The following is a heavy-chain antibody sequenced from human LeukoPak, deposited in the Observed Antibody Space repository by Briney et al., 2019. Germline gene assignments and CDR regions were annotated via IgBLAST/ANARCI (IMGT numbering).Heavy chain of an antibody. V-gene: IGHV4-39*01. CDR2: IYYSGST. CDR3: ARRVYSSSFKHFDY. Sequence: SETLSLTCTVSGGSISSSSYYWGWIRQPPGKGLEWIGSIYYSGSTYYNPSLKSRVTISVDTSKNQFSLKLSSVTAADTAVYYCARRVYSSSFKHFDYWGQGTLVTVSS. CDR1: GGSISSSSYY. D-gene: IGHD6-13*01. J-gene: IGHJ4*02.